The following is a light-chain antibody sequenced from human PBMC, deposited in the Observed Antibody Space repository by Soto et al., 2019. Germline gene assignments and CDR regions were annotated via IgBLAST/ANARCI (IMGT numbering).Light chain of an antibody. V-gene: IGKV1-39*01. CDR1: QSISSY. CDR2: AAS. J-gene: IGKJ1*01. Sequence: DLQMTQSPSSLSASVGDRVTITCRASQSISSYLNWYQQKPGKAPKLLIYAASSLQSGVPSRFSGSGSGTDFTLTISSLQPEDFATYYCQQSYSTPPTFGQGTKGEIK. CDR3: QQSYSTPPT.